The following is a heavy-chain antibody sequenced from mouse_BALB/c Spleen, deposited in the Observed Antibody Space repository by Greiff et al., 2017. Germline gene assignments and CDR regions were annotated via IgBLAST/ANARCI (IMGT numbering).Heavy chain of an antibody. V-gene: IGHV3-6*02. CDR3: AREGTTVVRGFDY. D-gene: IGHD1-1*01. CDR2: ISYDGSN. Sequence: VQLKESGPGLVKPSQSLSLTCSVTGYSITSGYYWNWIRQFPGNKLEWMGYISYDGSNNYNPSLKNRISITHDTSKNQFFLKLNSVTTEDTATYYCAREGTTVVRGFDYWGQGTTLTVSS. CDR1: GYSITSGYY. J-gene: IGHJ2*01.